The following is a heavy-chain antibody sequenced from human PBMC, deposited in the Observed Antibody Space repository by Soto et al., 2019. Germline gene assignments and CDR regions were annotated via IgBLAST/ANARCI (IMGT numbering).Heavy chain of an antibody. J-gene: IGHJ4*02. CDR2: IYYSGST. Sequence: SETLSLTCTVSGGSISSYYRSWIRQPPGKGLEWIGYIYYSGSTNYNPSLRSRVTMSVDTSKNHFSLRLNSVTAADTAVYYCARGERNTYINDLFGSWGQGILVTVSS. CDR3: ARGERNTYINDLFGS. CDR1: GGSISSYY. V-gene: IGHV4-59*01. D-gene: IGHD1-1*01.